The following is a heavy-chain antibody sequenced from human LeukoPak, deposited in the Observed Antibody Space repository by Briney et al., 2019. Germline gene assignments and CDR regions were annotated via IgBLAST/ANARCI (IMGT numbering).Heavy chain of an antibody. CDR1: GYAFTVRC. V-gene: IGHV1-2*02. CDR3: STEDKYCKTTTCDDY. J-gene: IGHJ4*02. Sequence: GASVKVSCKASGYAFTVRCKHWVRQVPGQGLEWMGFIKPDSGFTNYAEKFQDRVTMSRDTSITTVYMELSSLGSGDTALYYCSTEDKYCKTTTCDDYWGQGTLVTVSS. CDR2: IKPDSGFT. D-gene: IGHD2/OR15-2a*01.